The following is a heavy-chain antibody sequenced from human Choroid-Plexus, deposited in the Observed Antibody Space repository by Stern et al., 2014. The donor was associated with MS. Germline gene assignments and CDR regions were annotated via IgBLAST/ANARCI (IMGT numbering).Heavy chain of an antibody. Sequence: QVQLVESGGGVVQPGRPLRLSCVASGFTLGSCAMHWVRQAPGKGVEWVAGLSYDGSNKYYADSVKGRFTISRDNSQNTLYMQMSSLRPEDTAVYYCAKDRQYLTYFVDHWGQGSLVTVSS. CDR1: GFTLGSCA. V-gene: IGHV3-30*18. CDR3: AKDRQYLTYFVDH. J-gene: IGHJ5*02. CDR2: LSYDGSNK. D-gene: IGHD2/OR15-2a*01.